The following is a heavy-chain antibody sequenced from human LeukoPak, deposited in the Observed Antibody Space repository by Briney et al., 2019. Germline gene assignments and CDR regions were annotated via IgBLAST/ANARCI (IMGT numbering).Heavy chain of an antibody. CDR2: INHSGST. J-gene: IGHJ4*02. D-gene: IGHD3-22*01. Sequence: PSETLSLTCAVYGGSFSGYYWSWIRQPPGKGLEWIGEINHSGSTNYNPSLKSRVTISVDMSKNQFSLKLSSVTAADTAVYYCARMYYYDSSGYYDGRLFDYWGQGTLVTVSS. V-gene: IGHV4-34*01. CDR1: GGSFSGYY. CDR3: ARMYYYDSSGYYDGRLFDY.